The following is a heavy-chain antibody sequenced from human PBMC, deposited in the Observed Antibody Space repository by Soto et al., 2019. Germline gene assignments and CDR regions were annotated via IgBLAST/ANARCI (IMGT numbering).Heavy chain of an antibody. D-gene: IGHD6-6*01. CDR2: ISGSGGGT. CDR3: AKKTDSSSPWGALDI. V-gene: IGHV3-23*01. J-gene: IGHJ3*02. CDR1: GFTFSSYA. Sequence: EVQLLESGGGLVQPGGSLRLSCAASGFTFSSYAMTWVRQAPAQGLEWVLGISGSGGGTYYADSVKGLFTISRDNSKNTLYLQMDSLRAEDTAVDYCAKKTDSSSPWGALDIWGQGTMVSVSS.